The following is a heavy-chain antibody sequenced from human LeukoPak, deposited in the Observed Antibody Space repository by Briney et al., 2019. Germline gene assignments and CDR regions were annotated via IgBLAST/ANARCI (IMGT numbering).Heavy chain of an antibody. CDR3: ARVAYSYYYDSSGSYIFDY. V-gene: IGHV1-8*01. Sequence: ASVKVSCKASGYTFTSYDINWVRQATGQGLEWMGWMDPNSGNTGYAQKFQGRVTITRTTSISTAYMELSSLRCEDTAVYYCARVAYSYYYDSSGSYIFDYWGQGTLVTVSS. CDR2: MDPNSGNT. CDR1: GYTFTSYD. D-gene: IGHD3-22*01. J-gene: IGHJ4*02.